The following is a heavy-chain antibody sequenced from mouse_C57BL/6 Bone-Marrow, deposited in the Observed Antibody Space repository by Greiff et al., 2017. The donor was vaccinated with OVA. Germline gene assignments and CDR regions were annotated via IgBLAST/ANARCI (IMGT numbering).Heavy chain of an antibody. Sequence: VQLQQSGTVLARPGASVKMSCKTSGYTFTSYWMHWVKQRPGQGLEWIGAIYPGNSDTSYNQKFKGKAKLTAVTSASTAYMELSSLTNEDSAVYYCTRGGYYNGSSFHWYFDVWGTGTTVTVSS. CDR2: IYPGNSDT. J-gene: IGHJ1*03. CDR3: TRGGYYNGSSFHWYFDV. V-gene: IGHV1-5*01. D-gene: IGHD1-1*01. CDR1: GYTFTSYW.